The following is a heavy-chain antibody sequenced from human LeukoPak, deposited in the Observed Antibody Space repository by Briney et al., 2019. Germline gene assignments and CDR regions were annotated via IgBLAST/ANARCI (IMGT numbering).Heavy chain of an antibody. CDR3: AKDLGTEYNIFDY. V-gene: IGHV3-30*02. J-gene: IGHJ4*02. CDR2: VRYGGNIK. CDR1: GFTFSSYG. D-gene: IGHD3-9*01. Sequence: PGGSLRLSCAASGFTFSSYGMHWIRQAPGRGLEWVAFVRYGGNIKYYADSVKGRFTISRDNSKNTLYLQMNSLRPEDTAVYYCAKDLGTEYNIFDYWGQGTLVTVCS.